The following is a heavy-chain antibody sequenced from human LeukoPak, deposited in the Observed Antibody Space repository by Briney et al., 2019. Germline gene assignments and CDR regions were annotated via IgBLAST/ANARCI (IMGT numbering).Heavy chain of an antibody. D-gene: IGHD1-26*01. CDR2: IKQDGSEK. CDR1: GFTFSSYW. CDR3: AKDLSSSGSYSSVDY. J-gene: IGHJ4*02. Sequence: PGGSLRLSCAASGFTFSSYWMSWVRQAPGKGLEWVANIKQDGSEKYYVDSVKGRFTISRDNAKNSLYLQMNSLRAEDTAVYYCAKDLSSSGSYSSVDYWGQGTLVTVSS. V-gene: IGHV3-7*01.